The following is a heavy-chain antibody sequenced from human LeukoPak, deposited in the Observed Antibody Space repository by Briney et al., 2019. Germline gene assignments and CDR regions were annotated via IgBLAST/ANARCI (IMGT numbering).Heavy chain of an antibody. CDR1: GGSFSDYY. CDR2: INHSGGT. V-gene: IGHV4-34*01. D-gene: IGHD1-14*01. CDR3: ARGRGGKGRYFDL. Sequence: SETLSLTCAVYGGSFSDYYWSWIRQPPGEGLEWIGEINHSGGTNSNPSLKSRVTISIDTSNNQFSLKLSSVTAANTAVYSCARGRGGKGRYFDLWGRGTLVTVSS. J-gene: IGHJ2*01.